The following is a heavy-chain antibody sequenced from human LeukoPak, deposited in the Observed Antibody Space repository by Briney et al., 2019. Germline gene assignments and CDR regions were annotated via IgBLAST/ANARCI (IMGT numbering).Heavy chain of an antibody. V-gene: IGHV4-4*02. CDR1: GDSISSSHW. J-gene: IGHJ4*02. CDR2: IYHSGSF. CDR3: ATYYYDSSGYYSDY. D-gene: IGHD3-22*01. Sequence: PSGTLSLTCAVSGDSISSSHWWSWVRQPPGKGLEWIGEIYHSGSFNYNPSLKSRVTISVDTSKNQFSLKLSSVTAADTAVYYCATYYYDSSGYYSDYWGQGTLVTVSS.